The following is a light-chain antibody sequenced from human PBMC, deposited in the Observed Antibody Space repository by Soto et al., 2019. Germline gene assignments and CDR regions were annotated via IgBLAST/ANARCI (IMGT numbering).Light chain of an antibody. CDR3: QQYGSSPLYT. CDR2: GAS. V-gene: IGKV3-20*01. CDR1: QSVSSSY. J-gene: IGKJ2*01. Sequence: EIVLTQSPGTLSLSPGERATLSCRASQSVSSSYLAWYQQKPGQAPRLLIYGASSRATAIPDRFSGSASVTDFTLTISRLEPEAFAVYYCQQYGSSPLYTFGQGTKLEIK.